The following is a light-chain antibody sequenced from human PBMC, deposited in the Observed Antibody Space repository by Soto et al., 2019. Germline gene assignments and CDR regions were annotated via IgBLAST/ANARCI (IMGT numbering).Light chain of an antibody. CDR2: DVS. CDR3: CSYTGTYTLV. J-gene: IGLJ2*01. Sequence: QSALTQPRSVSGSPGQSVTISCTGTSSGVGGYNYVSWYQHHPGKAPKVMIFDVSKRPSGVPDRFSGSKSGNTASLTISGLEAEDEADYCCCSYTGTYTLVFGGGTKLTVL. CDR1: SSGVGGYNY. V-gene: IGLV2-11*01.